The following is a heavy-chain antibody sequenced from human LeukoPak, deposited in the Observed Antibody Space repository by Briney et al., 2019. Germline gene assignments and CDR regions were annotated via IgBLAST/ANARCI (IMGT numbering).Heavy chain of an antibody. D-gene: IGHD2-8*01. CDR2: INPNSGGT. J-gene: IGHJ4*02. CDR3: ARGGGGYCTNGVGQVFDY. V-gene: IGHV1-2*06. Sequence: GASVKVSCKASGYTFTGYYMHWVRQAPGQGLEWMGRINPNSGGTNYAQKFQGRVTMTRDTSISTAYMDLSRLRSDDTADDYCARGGGGYCTNGVGQVFDYWGQGTMVTVSS. CDR1: GYTFTGYY.